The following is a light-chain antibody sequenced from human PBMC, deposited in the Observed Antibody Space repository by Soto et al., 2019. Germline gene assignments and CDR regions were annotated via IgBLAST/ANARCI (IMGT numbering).Light chain of an antibody. CDR3: HPLFT. Sequence: EIVLTQSPGTLSLSPGERATLSCRASQSIASSYLTWYQQKPGQAPRLLIYGASSRATGIPDRFSGSGTETDFTLTISRLVPEDFAVYYCHPLFTFGPGTKVDIK. V-gene: IGKV3-20*01. J-gene: IGKJ3*01. CDR2: GAS. CDR1: QSIASSY.